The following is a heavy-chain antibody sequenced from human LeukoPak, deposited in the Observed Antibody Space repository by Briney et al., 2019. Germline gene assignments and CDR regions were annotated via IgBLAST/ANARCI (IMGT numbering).Heavy chain of an antibody. Sequence: PSETLSLTCAVYGGSFSGYYWSWIRQPPGKGLEWIGEINHSGSTNYNPSLKSRVTISVDTSKNQFSLKLSSVTAADTAVYYCATLQWLPRSDYYYYGMDVWGQGTTVTVSS. CDR2: INHSGST. CDR3: ATLQWLPRSDYYYYGMDV. CDR1: GGSFSGYY. D-gene: IGHD6-19*01. V-gene: IGHV4-34*01. J-gene: IGHJ6*02.